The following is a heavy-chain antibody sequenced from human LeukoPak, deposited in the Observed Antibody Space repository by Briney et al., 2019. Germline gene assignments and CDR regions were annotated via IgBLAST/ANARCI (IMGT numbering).Heavy chain of an antibody. J-gene: IGHJ4*02. D-gene: IGHD2-2*01. CDR1: GYTFTSYG. Sequence: GASVKVSCKASGYTFTSYGISWVRQAPGQGLEWMGWISPKSGDTNYAQNSQGRVTMTRDTSISTAYMELSRLTSDDTAVYYCARGRDKTTSPAIDYWGQGTLVTVSS. CDR2: ISPKSGDT. CDR3: ARGRDKTTSPAIDY. V-gene: IGHV1-2*02.